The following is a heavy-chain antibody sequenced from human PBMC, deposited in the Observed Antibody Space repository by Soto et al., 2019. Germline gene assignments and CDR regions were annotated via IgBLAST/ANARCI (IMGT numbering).Heavy chain of an antibody. CDR2: IYYSGST. CDR1: GGSIISYY. J-gene: IGHJ6*03. V-gene: IGHV4-59*08. D-gene: IGHD3-10*01. CDR3: ARHPPPHDRRLWFGELSYYYYYMDV. Sequence: SETLSLTRTVSGGSIISYYWSWIRQPPGKGLEWIGYIYYSGSTNYNPSLKSRVTISVDSSKNQFSLKLSSVTAADTAAYYCARHPPPHDRRLWFGELSYYYYYMDVWGKGTTVTVSS.